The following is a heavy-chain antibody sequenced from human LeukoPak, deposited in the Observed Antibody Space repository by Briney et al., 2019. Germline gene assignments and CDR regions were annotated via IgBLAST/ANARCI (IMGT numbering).Heavy chain of an antibody. D-gene: IGHD6-19*01. J-gene: IGHJ4*02. CDR3: AKGAIAVAGSGYYFDY. CDR1: GFTFGSYA. V-gene: IGHV3-23*01. CDR2: ISGSGGST. Sequence: GGSLRLSCAASGFTFGSYAMSWVRQAPGKGLEWVSAISGSGGSTYYADSVKGRFTISRDNSKNTLYLQMNSLRAEDTAVYYCAKGAIAVAGSGYYFDYWGQGTLVTVSS.